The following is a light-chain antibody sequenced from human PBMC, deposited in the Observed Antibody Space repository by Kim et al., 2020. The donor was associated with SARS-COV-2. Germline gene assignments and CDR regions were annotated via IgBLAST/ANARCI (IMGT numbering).Light chain of an antibody. CDR3: QTWGTGIRV. CDR1: SGYSAYA. CDR2: IISDGSH. J-gene: IGLJ3*02. V-gene: IGLV4-69*02. Sequence: ASINLTFTLSSGYSAYAIAWHQQQPENGPRYLMKIISDGSHTKGDGIPTRFSGSSSGAERYLTISSLQSEDEADYSCQTWGTGIRVFGGGTQLTVL.